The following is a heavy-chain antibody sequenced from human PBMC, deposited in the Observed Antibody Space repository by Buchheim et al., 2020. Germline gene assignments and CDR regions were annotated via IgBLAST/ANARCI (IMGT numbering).Heavy chain of an antibody. J-gene: IGHJ6*02. D-gene: IGHD4/OR15-4a*01. CDR1: GFTFSSYS. V-gene: IGHV3-21*01. Sequence: EVQLVESGGGLVKPGGSLRLSCAASGFTFSSYSMNWVRQAPGKGLEWVSSISSSSSYIYYADSVKGRFTISRDNAKNSLYPQMNSLRAEDTAVYYCAAMGITTLLYSYYGMDVWGQGTT. CDR3: AAMGITTLLYSYYGMDV. CDR2: ISSSSSYI.